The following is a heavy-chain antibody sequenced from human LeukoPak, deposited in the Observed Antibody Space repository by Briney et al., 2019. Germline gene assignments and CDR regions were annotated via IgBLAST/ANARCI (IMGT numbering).Heavy chain of an antibody. Sequence: SETLSLTCTVSGGSISGSNYYWGWIRQPPGKGLKDIGTIYYNGSPYYNPSLKSRVTISLDTSKNQFSLKLNSVTAADTAVYYCARLASAGTFLLDYWGQGTLVTVSS. CDR3: ARLASAGTFLLDY. J-gene: IGHJ4*02. CDR1: GGSISGSNYY. V-gene: IGHV4-39*01. CDR2: IYYNGSP. D-gene: IGHD6-13*01.